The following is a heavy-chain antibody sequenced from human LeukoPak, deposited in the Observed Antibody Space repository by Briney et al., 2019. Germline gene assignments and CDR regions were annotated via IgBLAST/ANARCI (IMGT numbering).Heavy chain of an antibody. J-gene: IGHJ6*03. CDR1: GFIFSNYA. CDR2: IGTSGLTT. CDR3: ARNLYSSSWYYYYYYMDV. V-gene: IGHV3-48*01. Sequence: GGSLRLSCAASGFIFSNYAMHWVRQAPGKGLEWVSTIGTSGLTTFYADSVKGRFTISRDNAKNSLYLQMNSLRAEDTAVYYCARNLYSSSWYYYYYYMDVWGKGTTVTVSS. D-gene: IGHD6-13*01.